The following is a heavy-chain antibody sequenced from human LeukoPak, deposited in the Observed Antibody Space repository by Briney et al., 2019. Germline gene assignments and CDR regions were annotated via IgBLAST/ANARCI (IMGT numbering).Heavy chain of an antibody. Sequence: PSETLSLTCTVSGGSISSYYWSWIRQPPGKGLEWIGYIYYSGSTNYNPSLKSRVTISVDTSKNQFSLKLSSVTAADTAVYYCARDASIAAAGFGAFDIWGQGTMVTVSS. CDR2: IYYSGST. J-gene: IGHJ3*02. V-gene: IGHV4-59*13. D-gene: IGHD6-13*01. CDR1: GGSISSYY. CDR3: ARDASIAAAGFGAFDI.